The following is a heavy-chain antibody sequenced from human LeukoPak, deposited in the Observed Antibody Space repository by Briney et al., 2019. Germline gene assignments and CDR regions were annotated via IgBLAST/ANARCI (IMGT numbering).Heavy chain of an antibody. CDR3: SDFDY. CDR1: GFTFSSRW. J-gene: IGHJ4*02. V-gene: IGHV3-74*03. Sequence: GGSLRLSCAASGFTFSSRWMHWVRQAPGKGLVWVAQINNDGSSIMYADSVKGRFTISRDNAKNTLYLQMNSLRAEDTAVYYCSDFDYWGQGTLVTVSS. CDR2: INNDGSSI.